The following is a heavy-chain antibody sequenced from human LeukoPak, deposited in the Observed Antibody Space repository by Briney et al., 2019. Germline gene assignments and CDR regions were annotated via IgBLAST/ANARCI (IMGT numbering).Heavy chain of an antibody. CDR1: GFTFSSYS. CDR2: ISSSSSYI. J-gene: IGHJ4*02. Sequence: GGSLRLSCAASGFTFSSYSMNWVRQAPGKGLEWVSSISSSSSYIYYADSVKGRFTISRDNAKNSLYLQMNSLRAEDTAVYYCARVTDCSGGSCYSEGDYFDYWGQGTLVTVSS. V-gene: IGHV3-21*01. CDR3: ARVTDCSGGSCYSEGDYFDY. D-gene: IGHD2-15*01.